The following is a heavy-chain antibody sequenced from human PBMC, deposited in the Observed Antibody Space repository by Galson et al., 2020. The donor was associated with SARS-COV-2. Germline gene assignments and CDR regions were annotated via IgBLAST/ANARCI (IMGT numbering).Heavy chain of an antibody. CDR1: GYTFTGYY. CDR2: LNPNSGGT. J-gene: IGHJ6*02. D-gene: IGHD2-2*01. V-gene: IGHV1-2*04. CDR3: ARGIVVVPAAYYYYGMDV. Sequence: ASVKVSCKASGYTFTGYYMHWVRQAPGQGLEWMGWLNPNSGGTNYAQKFQGWVTMTRDTSISTAYMELSRLRSDDTAVYYCARGIVVVPAAYYYYGMDVWGQGTTVTVSS.